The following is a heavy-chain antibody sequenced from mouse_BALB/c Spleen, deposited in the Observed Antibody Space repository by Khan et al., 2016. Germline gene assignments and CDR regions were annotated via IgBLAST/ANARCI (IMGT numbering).Heavy chain of an antibody. CDR2: ISYSGST. CDR1: GYSITSDYA. D-gene: IGHD2-1*01. CDR3: ARGGGNYRGFTY. J-gene: IGHJ3*01. Sequence: EVQLQASGPGLVKPSQSLSLTCTVTGYSITSDYAWNWIRQFPGNKLEWMGYISYSGSTSYNPSLKSRISITRDTSKNQSFLQSNSVTTEYTATYYCARGGGNYRGFTYWGQETLVTVSA. V-gene: IGHV3-2*02.